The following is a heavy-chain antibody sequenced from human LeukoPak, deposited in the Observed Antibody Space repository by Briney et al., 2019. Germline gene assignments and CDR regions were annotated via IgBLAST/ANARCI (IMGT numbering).Heavy chain of an antibody. D-gene: IGHD6-19*01. V-gene: IGHV1-18*04. CDR2: ISAYNGNT. CDR1: GYTFTSYG. J-gene: IGHJ4*02. CDR3: ARDELPYSSGLDFDY. Sequence: ASVKVSCKASGYTFTSYGISWVRQAPGQGLEWMGWISAYNGNTNYAQKLQGRVTMTTDTSTSTAYMELRSLRSDDTAVYYCARDELPYSSGLDFDYWGQGTPVTVSS.